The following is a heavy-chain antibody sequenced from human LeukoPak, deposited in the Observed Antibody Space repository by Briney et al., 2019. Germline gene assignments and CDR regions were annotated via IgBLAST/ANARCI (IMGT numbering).Heavy chain of an antibody. V-gene: IGHV4-34*01. CDR3: AYGGDY. CDR2: INHSGST. J-gene: IGHJ4*02. D-gene: IGHD4-17*01. CDR1: LGSFIGYY. Sequence: SETLSLTCAVSLGSFIGYYCSVIRQPPGKGLEWIGEINHSGSTNYNPSLKSRVTISVDKSKNQCSLKLSSVTAADTAVYYCAYGGDYWGQGTLVTVSS.